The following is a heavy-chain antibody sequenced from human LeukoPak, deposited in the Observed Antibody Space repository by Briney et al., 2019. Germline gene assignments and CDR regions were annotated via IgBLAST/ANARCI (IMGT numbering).Heavy chain of an antibody. CDR3: ARKGPATIADY. CDR2: IHHSVGT. V-gene: IGHV4-4*02. D-gene: IGHD4-11*01. J-gene: IGHJ4*02. CDR1: GGFISSGIW. Sequence: SETLSLTCAVSGGFISSGIWWGWFRQPPGKGLEWIGEIHHSVGTNYNPSLKSRVAISMDKSKNQFSLDVTSVTAADTAMYYCARKGPATIADYWGRGTLVTVSS.